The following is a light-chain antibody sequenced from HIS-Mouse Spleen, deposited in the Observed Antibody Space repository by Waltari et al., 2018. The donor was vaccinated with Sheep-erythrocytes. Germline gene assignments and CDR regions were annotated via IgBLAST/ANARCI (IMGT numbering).Light chain of an antibody. CDR3: CSYAGSSTPWV. Sequence: QSALTQPASVSGSPGQSITISCTGTSSEVGSYNLVPWYQQHPGKAPKLMIYEGSKRPSGVSNRFSGSKSGNTASLTISGLQAEDEADYYCCSYAGSSTPWVFGGGTKLTVL. CDR2: EGS. V-gene: IGLV2-23*01. CDR1: SSEVGSYNL. J-gene: IGLJ3*02.